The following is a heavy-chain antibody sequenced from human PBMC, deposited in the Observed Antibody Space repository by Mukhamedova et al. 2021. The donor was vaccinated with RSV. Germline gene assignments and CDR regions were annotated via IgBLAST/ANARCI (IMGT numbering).Heavy chain of an antibody. V-gene: IGHV4-61*01. CDR2: LHYSGAT. CDR1: GSVTSGSYY. CDR3: AGELGLERSYYYM. D-gene: IGHD6-19*01. J-gene: IGHJ6*03. Sequence: GSVTSGSYYWGWIRQPPGKGLEWIGYLHYSGATNYNPSLKRRVTISVDASKTQFSLNLRSVTAADTAVYYCAGELGLERSYYYM.